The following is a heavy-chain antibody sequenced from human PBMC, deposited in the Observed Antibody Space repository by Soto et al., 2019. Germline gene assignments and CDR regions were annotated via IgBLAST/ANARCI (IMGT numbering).Heavy chain of an antibody. J-gene: IGHJ4*02. D-gene: IGHD5-12*01. CDR3: ATYSGYDYRTVDY. CDR2: IYYSGST. Sequence: SETLSLTCTVSGGSISSGGYYWSWIRQHPGKGLEWIGYIYYSGSTYYIPSLKSRVTISVDTSKNQFSLKLSSVTAADTAVYYCATYSGYDYRTVDYWGQGTLVTVSS. V-gene: IGHV4-31*03. CDR1: GGSISSGGYY.